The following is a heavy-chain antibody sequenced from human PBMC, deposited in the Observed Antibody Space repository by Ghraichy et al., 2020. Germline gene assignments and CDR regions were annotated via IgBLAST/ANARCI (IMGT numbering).Heavy chain of an antibody. J-gene: IGHJ4*02. V-gene: IGHV4-34*01. CDR1: GGSFSGYY. D-gene: IGHD4-17*01. CDR2: INHSGST. Sequence: SETLSLTCAVYGGSFSGYYWSRIRQPPGKGLEWIGEINHSGSTNYNPSLKSRVTISVDTSKNQFSLKLSSVTAADTAVYYCEVTVTTSTVRDYWGQGTLVTVSS. CDR3: EVTVTTSTVRDY.